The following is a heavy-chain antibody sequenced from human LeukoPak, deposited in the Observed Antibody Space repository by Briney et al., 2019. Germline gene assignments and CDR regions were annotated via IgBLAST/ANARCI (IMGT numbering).Heavy chain of an antibody. J-gene: IGHJ4*02. CDR2: ISGSGAST. Sequence: PGGSLRLSCAASRFTFSSCAMNWVRQAPGKGLEWVSSISGSGASTYDADSVKGRFTISRDNSKNTLYLQMNSLRAEDTAIYYCAKDRYGDYSFDSWGQGTLVTVSS. D-gene: IGHD4-17*01. CDR1: RFTFSSCA. V-gene: IGHV3-23*01. CDR3: AKDRYGDYSFDS.